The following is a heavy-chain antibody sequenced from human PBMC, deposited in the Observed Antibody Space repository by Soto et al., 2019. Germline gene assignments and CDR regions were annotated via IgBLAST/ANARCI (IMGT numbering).Heavy chain of an antibody. Sequence: QLQLQESGSGLVKPSQTLSLTCAVSGGSISSGGYSWSWIRQPPGKGLEWIGYIYHSGSTYYNPSLKSRVTISVDRSKNQFSLKLSSVTAADTAVYYCARSSSWYVDDAFDIWGQGTMVTVSS. CDR3: ARSSSWYVDDAFDI. D-gene: IGHD6-13*01. CDR2: IYHSGST. CDR1: GGSISSGGYS. V-gene: IGHV4-30-2*01. J-gene: IGHJ3*02.